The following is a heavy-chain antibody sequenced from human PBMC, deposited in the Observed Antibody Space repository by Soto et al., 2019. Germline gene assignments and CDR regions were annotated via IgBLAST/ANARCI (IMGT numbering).Heavy chain of an antibody. D-gene: IGHD4-17*01. V-gene: IGHV4-34*01. J-gene: IGHJ4*02. CDR3: ARGDDYGEDYFDY. CDR1: GGSFSGYY. CDR2: INHSGST. Sequence: QVQLQQWGAGLLKPSETLSLTCAVYGGSFSGYYWSWIRQPPGKGLEWIGEINHSGSTNYNPSLKSRVTISVDTFKNQFSLKLSSVTAADTAVYYCARGDDYGEDYFDYWGQGTLVTVSS.